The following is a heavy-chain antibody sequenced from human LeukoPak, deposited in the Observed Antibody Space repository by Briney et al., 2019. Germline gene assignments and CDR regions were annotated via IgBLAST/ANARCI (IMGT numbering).Heavy chain of an antibody. CDR2: IKEDGSEK. V-gene: IGHV3-7*01. Sequence: GGSLRLSCAASGFTFSNYWMTWVRQAPGKGLKWVANIKEDGSEKNYVDSVKGRFIISRDNAKNSLYLEMNSLRGDDTAVYYCARDRSVVKYWGQGTLVTVSS. CDR1: GFTFSNYW. CDR3: ARDRSVVKY. D-gene: IGHD4-23*01. J-gene: IGHJ4*02.